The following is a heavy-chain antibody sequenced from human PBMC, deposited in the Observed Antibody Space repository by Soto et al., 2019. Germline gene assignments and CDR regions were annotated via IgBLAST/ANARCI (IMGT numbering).Heavy chain of an antibody. CDR3: AKVLGTTVNYYGMDV. CDR1: GFTFSSYA. V-gene: IGHV3-23*01. Sequence: LSCAASGFTFSSYAMSWVRQAPGKGLEWVSAISGSGGSTYYADSVKGRFTISRDNFKNTLYLQMNSLRAEGTAVYYCAKVLGTTVNYYGMDVWGQGTTVTVSS. D-gene: IGHD4-17*01. CDR2: ISGSGGST. J-gene: IGHJ6*02.